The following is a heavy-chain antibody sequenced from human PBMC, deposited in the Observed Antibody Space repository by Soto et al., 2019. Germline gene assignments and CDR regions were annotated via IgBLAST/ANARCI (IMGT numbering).Heavy chain of an antibody. D-gene: IGHD2-21*02. CDR1: GGSVNTDYW. CDR2: VYHTGDT. V-gene: IGHV4-4*02. J-gene: IGHJ5*02. CDR3: AREIGTAGGNNYFEP. Sequence: SETLSVTCAVSGGSVNTDYWCSCFRPSAGGGLEWIGNVYHTGDTNLNPSLQSRVTISVDKSNNQFSLRLNSLTAADTAVYFCAREIGTAGGNNYFEPWGPGTPVTVSS.